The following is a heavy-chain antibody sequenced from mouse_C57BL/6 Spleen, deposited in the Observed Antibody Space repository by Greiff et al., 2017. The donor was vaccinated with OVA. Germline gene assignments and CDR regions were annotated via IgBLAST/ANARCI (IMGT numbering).Heavy chain of an antibody. CDR2: IDPETGGT. CDR1: GYTFTDYE. CDR3: TRWEYGGDY. J-gene: IGHJ2*01. V-gene: IGHV1-15*01. Sequence: QVQLQQSGAELVRPGASVTLSCKASGYTFTDYEMHWVKQTPVHGLEWIGAIDPETGGTAYNQKFKGKAILTADKSSSTAYMELRSLTSEDSAVYYCTRWEYGGDYWGQGTTLTVSS. D-gene: IGHD1-1*01.